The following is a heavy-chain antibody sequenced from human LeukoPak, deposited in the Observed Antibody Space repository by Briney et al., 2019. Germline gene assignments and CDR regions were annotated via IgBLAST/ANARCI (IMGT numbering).Heavy chain of an antibody. J-gene: IGHJ6*04. D-gene: IGHD6-13*01. V-gene: IGHV1-69*13. CDR3: ARKGAGTSLMDYYGMDV. CDR1: GGTSSSYA. Sequence: SVKVSCKASGGTSSSYAISWVRQAPGQGLEWMGGIIPIFGTANYAQKFQGRVTITADESTSTAYMELSSLRSEDTAVYYCARKGAGTSLMDYYGMDVWGKGTTVTVSS. CDR2: IIPIFGTA.